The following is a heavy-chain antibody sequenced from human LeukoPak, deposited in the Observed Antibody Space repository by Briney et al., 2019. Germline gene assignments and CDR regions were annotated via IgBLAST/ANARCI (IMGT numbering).Heavy chain of an antibody. CDR2: IYYSGST. CDR1: GGSISSGGYY. V-gene: IGHV4-61*08. CDR3: ARVGLDDYGDYGEPGYFDY. J-gene: IGHJ4*02. Sequence: SQTLSLTCAVSGGSISSGGYYWSWIRQPPGKGQEWIGYIYYSGSTNYNPSLKSRVTISVDTSKNQFSLKLSSVTAADTAVYYCARVGLDDYGDYGEPGYFDYWGQGTLVTVSS. D-gene: IGHD4-17*01.